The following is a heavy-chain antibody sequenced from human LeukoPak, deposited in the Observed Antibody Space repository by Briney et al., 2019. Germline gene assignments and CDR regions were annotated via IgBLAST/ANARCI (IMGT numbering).Heavy chain of an antibody. J-gene: IGHJ5*02. Sequence: APVKVSCKASGYTFTSYGISWVRQAPGQGLEWMGWISAYNGNTNYAQKLQGRVTMTTDTSTSTAYMELRSLRSDDTAVYYCAHDSSGWHIVGNWFDPWGQGTLVTVSS. CDR1: GYTFTSYG. V-gene: IGHV1-18*01. CDR3: AHDSSGWHIVGNWFDP. CDR2: ISAYNGNT. D-gene: IGHD6-19*01.